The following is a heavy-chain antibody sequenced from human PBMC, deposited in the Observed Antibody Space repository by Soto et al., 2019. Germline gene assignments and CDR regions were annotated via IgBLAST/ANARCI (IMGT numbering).Heavy chain of an antibody. Sequence: SVKVSCKASGGTFSSYAISWVRQAPGQGLEWMGRIIPILGIANYAQKFQGRVTITADKSTSTAYMELSSLRSEDTAVYYCARYVRKYYDSSGELDAFDIWGKGTMVTVSS. CDR1: GGTFSSYA. V-gene: IGHV1-69*04. D-gene: IGHD3-22*01. CDR3: ARYVRKYYDSSGELDAFDI. CDR2: IIPILGIA. J-gene: IGHJ3*02.